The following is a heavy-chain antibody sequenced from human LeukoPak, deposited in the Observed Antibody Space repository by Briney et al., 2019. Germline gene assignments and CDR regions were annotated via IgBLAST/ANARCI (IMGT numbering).Heavy chain of an antibody. V-gene: IGHV4-61*05. D-gene: IGHD3-9*01. CDR3: AGWRYDILTGYRHDDY. CDR1: GVSISSSNSY. CDR2: IYHSGST. Sequence: PSETLSLTCTVSGVSISSSNSYWGWIRQPPGKGLEWIGEIYHSGSTNYNPSLKSRVTISVDKSKNQFSLKLSSVTAADTAVYYCAGWRYDILTGYRHDDYWGQGTLVTVSS. J-gene: IGHJ4*02.